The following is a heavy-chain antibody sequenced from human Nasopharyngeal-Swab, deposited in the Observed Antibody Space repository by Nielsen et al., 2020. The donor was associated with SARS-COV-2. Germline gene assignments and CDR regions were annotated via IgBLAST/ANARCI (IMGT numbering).Heavy chain of an antibody. CDR3: ARRAGDAFDM. CDR2: IRSSRDSYI. V-gene: IGHV3-21*01. J-gene: IGHJ3*02. CDR1: GLTFSTYS. Sequence: GESLKISCAASGLTFSTYSMHWVRQAPGKGLQWVSSIRSSRDSYIYYADSVKGRFTISRDNAENSLYLQMNSLRDDDTAVYYCARRAGDAFDMWGRGTMVTVSS.